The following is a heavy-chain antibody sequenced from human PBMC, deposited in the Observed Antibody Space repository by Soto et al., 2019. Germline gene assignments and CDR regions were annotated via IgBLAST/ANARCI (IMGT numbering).Heavy chain of an antibody. CDR3: AKDQITMVRGVIITTDY. V-gene: IGHV3-23*01. CDR1: GFTFSSYA. CDR2: ISGSGGST. Sequence: GGSLRLSCAASGFTFSSYAMSWVRQAPGKGLEWVSAISGSGGSTYYADSVKGRFTISRDNSKNTLYLQMNSLRAEDTAVYYCAKDQITMVRGVIITTDYWGQGTLVTSPQ. J-gene: IGHJ4*02. D-gene: IGHD3-10*01.